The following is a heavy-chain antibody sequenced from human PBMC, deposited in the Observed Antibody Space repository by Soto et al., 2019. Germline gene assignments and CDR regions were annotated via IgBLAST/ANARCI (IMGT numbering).Heavy chain of an antibody. CDR2: INSDGSST. V-gene: IGHV3-74*01. Sequence: GGYLILSCAASGLTFRNYWMHWVRQAPGKGLVWVSRINSDGSSTSYADSVKGRFTISRNNAKNTLYLQMNSLRAEDTAVYYCASPLLTPSDYWCQGSLVTV. CDR1: GLTFRNYW. D-gene: IGHD7-27*01. J-gene: IGHJ4*02. CDR3: ASPLLTPSDY.